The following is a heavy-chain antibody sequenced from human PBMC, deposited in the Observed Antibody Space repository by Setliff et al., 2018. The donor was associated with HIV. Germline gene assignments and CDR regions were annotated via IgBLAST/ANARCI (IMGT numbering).Heavy chain of an antibody. CDR2: ISGSDGSST. CDR1: GFTFSNYA. D-gene: IGHD6-13*01. CDR3: ARGGSNSWSPFDY. J-gene: IGHJ4*02. Sequence: PGGSLRLSCAASGFTFSNYAMSWVRQAPGKGLEWVSGISGSDGSSTTYADSVKGRFTISRDNAKNTLYLQMNSLRAEDTAVYYCARGGSNSWSPFDYWGQGTLVTVSS. V-gene: IGHV3-23*01.